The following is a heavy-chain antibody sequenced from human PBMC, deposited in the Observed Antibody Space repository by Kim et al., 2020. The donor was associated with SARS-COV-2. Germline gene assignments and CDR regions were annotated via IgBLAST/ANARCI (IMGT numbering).Heavy chain of an antibody. D-gene: IGHD3-10*01. V-gene: IGHV1-18*01. J-gene: IGHJ4*02. CDR3: ARDDGSGSYRFNY. Sequence: YAERFQDRVTMTTDTSTTTAHMELRSLRSDDTAIYYCARDDGSGSYRFNYWGQGTLVIVSS.